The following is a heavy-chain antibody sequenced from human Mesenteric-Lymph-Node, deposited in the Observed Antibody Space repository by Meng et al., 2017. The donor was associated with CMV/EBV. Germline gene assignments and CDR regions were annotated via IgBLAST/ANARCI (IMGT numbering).Heavy chain of an antibody. CDR2: INHSGST. Sequence: SETLSLTCAVYGGSFSGYYWSWIRQPPGKGLEWIGEINHSGSTNYNPSLKSRATISVDTSKNQFSLKLSSVTAADTAVYYCARGLRVVIAAHYYYYGMDVWGQGTTVTVSS. V-gene: IGHV4-34*01. CDR3: ARGLRVVIAAHYYYYGMDV. D-gene: IGHD2-21*01. CDR1: GGSFSGYY. J-gene: IGHJ6*02.